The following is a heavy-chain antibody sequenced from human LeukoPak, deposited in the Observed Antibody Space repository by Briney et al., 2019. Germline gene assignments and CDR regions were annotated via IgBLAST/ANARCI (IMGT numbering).Heavy chain of an antibody. J-gene: IGHJ4*02. V-gene: IGHV1-2*02. Sequence: GASVKVSCKASGYTFTGYYMHWVRQAPGQGLEWMGWIHPNSGGTNYAQKFQGRVTMTRDTSISTAYMELSRLRSDDTAVYYCARDRNYYDSSGYQKAFDYWGQGTLATVSS. CDR2: IHPNSGGT. D-gene: IGHD3-22*01. CDR1: GYTFTGYY. CDR3: ARDRNYYDSSGYQKAFDY.